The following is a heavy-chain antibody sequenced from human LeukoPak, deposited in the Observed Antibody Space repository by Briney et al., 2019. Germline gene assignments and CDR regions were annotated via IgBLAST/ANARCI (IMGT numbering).Heavy chain of an antibody. CDR2: ISSSSSTI. Sequence: GGSLRLSCAASGFTFSSYSMNWVRQAPGKGLEWVSYISSSSSTIYYADSVKGRFTISRDNAKNSLYLQMNSLRAEDTAVYYCAPRGYSYGTHDAFDIWGQGTMVTVSS. CDR1: GFTFSSYS. CDR3: APRGYSYGTHDAFDI. J-gene: IGHJ3*02. V-gene: IGHV3-48*04. D-gene: IGHD5-18*01.